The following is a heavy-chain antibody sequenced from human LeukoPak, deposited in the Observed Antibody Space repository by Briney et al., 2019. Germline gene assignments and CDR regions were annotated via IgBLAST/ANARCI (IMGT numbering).Heavy chain of an antibody. D-gene: IGHD4-23*01. CDR2: IYYSGST. CDR1: GGSFSGYY. V-gene: IGHV4-34*01. Sequence: SETLSLTCAVYGGSFSGYYWSWIRQPPGKGLEWIGSIYYSGSTYYNPSLKSRVTISVDTSKNQFSLKLSSVTAADTAVYYCAQTNGGNSPPWGQGTLVTVSS. CDR3: AQTNGGNSPP. J-gene: IGHJ5*02.